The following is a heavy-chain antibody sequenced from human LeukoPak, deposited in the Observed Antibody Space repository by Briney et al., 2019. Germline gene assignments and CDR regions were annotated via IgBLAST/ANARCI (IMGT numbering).Heavy chain of an antibody. CDR2: ISSSGSTI. J-gene: IGHJ3*02. V-gene: IGHV3-48*04. CDR1: GFTFSSHG. CDR3: AGRYCSSTSCYIYDAFDI. D-gene: IGHD2-2*02. Sequence: PGGSLRLSCAASGFTFSSHGMSWIRQAPGKGLEWVSYISSSGSTIYYADSVKGRFTISRDNAKNSLYLQMNSLRAEDTAVYYCAGRYCSSTSCYIYDAFDIWGQGTMVTVSS.